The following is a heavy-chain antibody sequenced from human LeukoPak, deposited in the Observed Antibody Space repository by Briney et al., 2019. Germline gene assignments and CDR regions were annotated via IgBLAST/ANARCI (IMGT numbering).Heavy chain of an antibody. CDR3: ARGTSGTFKSFDY. J-gene: IGHJ4*02. V-gene: IGHV3-30*14. CDR2: ISYDGSNK. Sequence: GRSLRLSCAASGFTFSSYAMHWVRQAPGKGLEWVAVISYDGSNKYYADSVKGRFTISRDNSNNTLYLQINSLRAEDTAVYYCARGTSGTFKSFDYWGQGTLVTVSS. CDR1: GFTFSSYA. D-gene: IGHD1-26*01.